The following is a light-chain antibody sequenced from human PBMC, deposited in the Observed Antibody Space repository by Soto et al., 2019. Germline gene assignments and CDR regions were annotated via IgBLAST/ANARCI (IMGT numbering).Light chain of an antibody. J-gene: IGKJ2*01. CDR1: QRVSSSY. V-gene: IGKV3-20*01. Sequence: EIVLTQSPGTLSLSPGERATLSCRASQRVSSSYLAWYQQKPGQAPRLLIYGASSRATGIPDRFSGSGSGTEFTLTISSLEPEDVAVYYCQQYCCSPLYTFGQGTKLEIK. CDR3: QQYCCSPLYT. CDR2: GAS.